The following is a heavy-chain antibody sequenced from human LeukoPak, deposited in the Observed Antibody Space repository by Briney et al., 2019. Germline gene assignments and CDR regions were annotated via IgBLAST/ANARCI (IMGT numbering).Heavy chain of an antibody. CDR1: GFTFSSYS. J-gene: IGHJ4*02. D-gene: IGHD6-19*01. V-gene: IGHV3-21*01. CDR2: ISSSSSYI. CDR3: ARRRSWLVGSNDY. Sequence: PGGSLRLSCAASGFTFSSYSMNWVRQAPGKGLEWVSSISSSSSYIYYADSVKGRFTISRDNAKNSLYLQMNSLRAEDTAVYYCARRRSWLVGSNDYWGQGTLVTVSS.